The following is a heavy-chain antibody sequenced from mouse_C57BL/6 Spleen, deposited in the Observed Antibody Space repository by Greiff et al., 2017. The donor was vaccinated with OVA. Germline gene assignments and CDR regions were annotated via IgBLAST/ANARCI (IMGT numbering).Heavy chain of an antibody. CDR2: INPSSGYT. J-gene: IGHJ2*01. Sequence: QVHVKQSGAELARPGASVKMSCKASGYTFTSYTMHWVKQRPGQGLEWIGYINPSSGYTKYNQKFKDKATLTADKSSSTAYMQLSSLTSEDSAVYYCAREGTVVADYWGQGTTLTVSS. CDR3: AREGTVVADY. CDR1: GYTFTSYT. D-gene: IGHD1-1*01. V-gene: IGHV1-4*01.